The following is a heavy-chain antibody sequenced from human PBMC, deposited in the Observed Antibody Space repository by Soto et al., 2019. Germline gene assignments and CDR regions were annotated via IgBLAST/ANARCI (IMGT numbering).Heavy chain of an antibody. D-gene: IGHD3-10*01. CDR1: GGSISSGGYY. Sequence: QVQLQESGPGLVKPSQTLSLTCTVSGGSISSGGYYWSWIRQHPGKGLEWIGYIYYSGSTYYNPSLKSRVTISVDTSKNQFSLKLSSVTAADTAVYYCARDRSPMVRGVTFFGMDVWGQGTTVTVSS. J-gene: IGHJ6*02. V-gene: IGHV4-31*03. CDR2: IYYSGST. CDR3: ARDRSPMVRGVTFFGMDV.